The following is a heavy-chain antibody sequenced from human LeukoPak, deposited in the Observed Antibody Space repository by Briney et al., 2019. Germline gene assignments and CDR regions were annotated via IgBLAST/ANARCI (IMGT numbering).Heavy chain of an antibody. CDR1: GFTFSSYA. D-gene: IGHD1-1*01. J-gene: IGHJ4*02. CDR3: ARGELYYYFDY. CDR2: ISSSSSYI. Sequence: GGSLRLSCAASGFTFSSYAMSWVRQAPGKGLEWVSSISSSSSYIYYADSVKGRFTISRDNAKNSLYLQMNSLRAEDTAVYYCARGELYYYFDYWGQGTLVTVSS. V-gene: IGHV3-21*01.